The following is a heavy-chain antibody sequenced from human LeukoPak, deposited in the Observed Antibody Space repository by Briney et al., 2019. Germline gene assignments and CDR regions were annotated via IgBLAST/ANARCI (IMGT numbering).Heavy chain of an antibody. CDR2: INAGNGNT. Sequence: GASVKVSCKASGYTFTSYAMHWVRQAPGQRLEWMGWINAGNGNTEYSQKFQGRVTITRDTSASTAYMGLSSLRSEDTAVYYCARNLYSSGWYTQDAFDIWGQGTMVTVSS. CDR1: GYTFTSYA. CDR3: ARNLYSSGWYTQDAFDI. D-gene: IGHD6-19*01. V-gene: IGHV1-3*01. J-gene: IGHJ3*02.